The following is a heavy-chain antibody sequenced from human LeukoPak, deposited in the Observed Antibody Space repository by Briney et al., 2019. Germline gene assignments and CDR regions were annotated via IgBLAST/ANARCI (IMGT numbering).Heavy chain of an antibody. CDR2: MNPNSGNT. D-gene: IGHD3-22*01. CDR3: ARDQLDDSSGYYHYFDY. Sequence: ASVKVSCKASGYTFTSYDINWVRQATGQGLEWMGWMNPNSGNTGYAQKFQGRVTMTRNTSISTAYMELSSLRSEDTAVYYCARDQLDDSSGYYHYFDYWGQGTLVTVSS. CDR1: GYTFTSYD. V-gene: IGHV1-8*01. J-gene: IGHJ4*02.